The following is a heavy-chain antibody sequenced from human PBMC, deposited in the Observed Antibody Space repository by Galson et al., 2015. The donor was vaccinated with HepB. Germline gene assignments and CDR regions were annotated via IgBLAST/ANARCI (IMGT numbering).Heavy chain of an antibody. Sequence: SLRLSCAGSGFTFSRHDMTWVRQAPGKGLEWVSSISGSGAVTWYADSVKGRFTISRDNSENTVHLQMNGLRAEDTAIYFCGKNNTEVEAADWFDPRGQGIRVTVSS. J-gene: IGHJ5*02. CDR2: ISGSGAVT. D-gene: IGHD2-15*01. CDR3: GKNNTEVEAADWFDP. V-gene: IGHV3-23*01. CDR1: GFTFSRHD.